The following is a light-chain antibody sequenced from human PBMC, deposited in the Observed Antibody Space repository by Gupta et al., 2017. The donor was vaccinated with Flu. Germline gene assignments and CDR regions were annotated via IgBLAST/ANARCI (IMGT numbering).Light chain of an antibody. J-gene: IGLJ3*02. CDR2: DDS. V-gene: IGLV3-21*01. Sequence: GQAARITCGGGDVAGKYAYWYQQRPGQAPVLVIYDDSERPSGIPERFSGSNSGNTATLTISRVEAGDEADYYCQVGDTSGGLGVFGGGTKLTAL. CDR3: QVGDTSGGLGV. CDR1: DVAGKY.